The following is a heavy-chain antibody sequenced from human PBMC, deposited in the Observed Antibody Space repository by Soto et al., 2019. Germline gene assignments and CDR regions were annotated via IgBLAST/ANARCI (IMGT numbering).Heavy chain of an antibody. D-gene: IGHD6-13*01. Sequence: GESLKISCTGSGYSFTIYCIGLVLQMPGKGLDWRWIIYPCDSDTIYSPSFQGQVTISADKSISTAYLQWSSLKASDTAMYYCARLGIAAGKYYYYGMDVWGQGTTVTVSS. CDR3: ARLGIAAGKYYYYGMDV. CDR2: IYPCDSDT. V-gene: IGHV5-51*01. J-gene: IGHJ6*01. CDR1: GYSFTIYC.